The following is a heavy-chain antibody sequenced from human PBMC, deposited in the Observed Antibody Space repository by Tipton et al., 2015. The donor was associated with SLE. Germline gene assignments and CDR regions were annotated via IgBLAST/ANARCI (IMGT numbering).Heavy chain of an antibody. CDR3: ARREVLDS. J-gene: IGHJ4*02. CDR1: GGSISSGGYY. Sequence: TLSLTCTVSGGSISSGGYYWSWIRQHPGKGLEWIGHIHYSGTTYYNPSLKSRVTISVDMSKNHFSLKLSSVTAADTAIYYCARREVLDSWGQGTLVTVSS. CDR2: IHYSGTT. V-gene: IGHV4-31*03.